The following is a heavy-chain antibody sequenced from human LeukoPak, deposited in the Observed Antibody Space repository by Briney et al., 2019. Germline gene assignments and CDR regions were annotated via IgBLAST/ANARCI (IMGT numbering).Heavy chain of an antibody. Sequence: SETLSLTCAVYGGSFSGYYWSWIRQPPGKGLEWIGETNHSGSTNYNPSLKSRVTISVDTSKNQFSLKLSSVTAADTAVYYCARRGTTVTFFDYWGQGTLVTVSS. CDR1: GGSFSGYY. CDR3: ARRGTTVTFFDY. CDR2: TNHSGST. V-gene: IGHV4-34*01. D-gene: IGHD4-17*01. J-gene: IGHJ4*02.